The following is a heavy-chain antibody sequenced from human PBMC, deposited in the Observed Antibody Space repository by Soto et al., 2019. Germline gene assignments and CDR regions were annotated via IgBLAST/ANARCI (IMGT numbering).Heavy chain of an antibody. V-gene: IGHV3-23*01. J-gene: IGHJ4*02. CDR2: ISGSGGST. CDR3: AKENRRGATTLIDYFDY. CDR1: GFTFSSYA. D-gene: IGHD1-26*01. Sequence: PGGSLRLSCAASGFTFSSYAMSWVRQAPGKGLEWVSAISGSGGSTYYADSVKGRFTISRDNSKNTLYLQMNSLRAEDTAVYYCAKENRRGATTLIDYFDYWGQGTLVTVSS.